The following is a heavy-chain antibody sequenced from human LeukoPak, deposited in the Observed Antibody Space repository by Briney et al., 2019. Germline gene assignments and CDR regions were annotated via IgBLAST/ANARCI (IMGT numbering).Heavy chain of an antibody. Sequence: GGSLRLSCAASGFTFSSYAMSWVRQAPGKGLEWVSGISGSGGSTYYAESAKGRFTISRDNSKNTLYLQMNSLRAEDTAVYYCAKIPVSYSSGWSNFDYWGQGTLVTVSA. CDR3: AKIPVSYSSGWSNFDY. J-gene: IGHJ4*02. D-gene: IGHD6-19*01. CDR1: GFTFSSYA. V-gene: IGHV3-23*01. CDR2: ISGSGGST.